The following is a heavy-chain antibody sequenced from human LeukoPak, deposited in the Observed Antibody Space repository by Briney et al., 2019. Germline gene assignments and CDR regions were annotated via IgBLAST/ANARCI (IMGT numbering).Heavy chain of an antibody. Sequence: GGSLRLSCAASGFTFSSYAMHWVRQAPGKGLEWVSYISSSSSTIYYADSVKGRFTISRDNAKNSLYLQMNNLRAEDTAVYYCVSFYEAYWGRGTLVTVSS. CDR2: ISSSSSTI. CDR1: GFTFSSYA. V-gene: IGHV3-48*01. D-gene: IGHD2/OR15-2a*01. J-gene: IGHJ4*02. CDR3: VSFYEAY.